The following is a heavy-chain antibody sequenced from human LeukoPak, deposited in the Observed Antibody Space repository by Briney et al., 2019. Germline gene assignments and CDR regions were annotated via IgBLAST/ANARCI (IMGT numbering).Heavy chain of an antibody. V-gene: IGHV1-2*02. CDR3: ARDLGDTYGSVGDFDY. CDR2: INPDSGGT. CDR1: GYTFTGYY. D-gene: IGHD3-10*01. J-gene: IGHJ4*02. Sequence: GASVKVSCKASGYTFTGYYMHWVRQAPGQGLEWMGWINPDSGGTIYAQNFQGRVTVTRDTSISTAYMELSSLRSDDTAVYYCARDLGDTYGSVGDFDYWGQGTLVTVSS.